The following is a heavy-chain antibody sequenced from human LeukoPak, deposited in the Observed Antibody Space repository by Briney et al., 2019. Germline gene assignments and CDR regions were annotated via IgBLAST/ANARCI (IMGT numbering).Heavy chain of an antibody. CDR1: GGSFSGYY. V-gene: IGHV4-34*01. Sequence: SETLSLTCAVYGGSFSGYYWSWIRQPPGKGLEWIGEINHSGSTNYNPSLKSRVTISVDTSKNQFSLKLSSVTAADTAVYYCARRHYYGSVPSAFDIWGQGTMVTVSS. D-gene: IGHD3-10*01. J-gene: IGHJ3*02. CDR3: ARRHYYGSVPSAFDI. CDR2: INHSGST.